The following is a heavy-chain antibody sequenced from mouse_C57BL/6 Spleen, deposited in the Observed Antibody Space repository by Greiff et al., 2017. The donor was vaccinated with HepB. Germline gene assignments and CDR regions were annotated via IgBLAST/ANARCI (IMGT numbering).Heavy chain of an antibody. V-gene: IGHV1-52*01. CDR1: GYTFTSYW. D-gene: IGHD3-2*02. Sequence: QVQLQQPGAELVRPGSSVKLSCKASGYTFTSYWMHWVKQRPIQGLEWIGNIDPSDSETHYNQKFKDKATVTVDKSSSTAYMQLSSLTSEDSAVYYCARRGEANFDYWGQGTTLTVSS. CDR3: ARRGEANFDY. J-gene: IGHJ2*01. CDR2: IDPSDSET.